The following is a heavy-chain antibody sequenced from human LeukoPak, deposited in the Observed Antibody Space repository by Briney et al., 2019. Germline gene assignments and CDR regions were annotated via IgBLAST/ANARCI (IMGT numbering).Heavy chain of an antibody. CDR1: GYTFTSYG. CDR3: ARERPGAKGGAFDI. CDR2: ISAYNGNT. D-gene: IGHD1-26*01. J-gene: IGHJ3*02. V-gene: IGHV1-18*01. Sequence: VASVKVSCKASGYTFTSYGISWVRQAPGQGLEWMGWISAYNGNTNYAQKLQGRVTMTTDTSTSTAYMELRSLRSDDTAVCYCARERPGAKGGAFDIWGQGTMVTVSS.